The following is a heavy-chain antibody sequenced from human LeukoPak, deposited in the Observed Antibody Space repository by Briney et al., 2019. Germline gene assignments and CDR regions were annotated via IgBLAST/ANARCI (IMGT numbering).Heavy chain of an antibody. V-gene: IGHV3-74*01. D-gene: IGHD3-3*01. J-gene: IGHJ4*02. Sequence: GRSLRLSCAASGFTFSSYWMHWVRQAPGKGLAWVSRINSDGSSTSYADSVKGRFTISRDNSKNTLYLQMNSLRAEDTAVYYCAKELSKGLRFLEWLRVGFDYWGQGTLVTVSS. CDR2: INSDGSST. CDR3: AKELSKGLRFLEWLRVGFDY. CDR1: GFTFSSYW.